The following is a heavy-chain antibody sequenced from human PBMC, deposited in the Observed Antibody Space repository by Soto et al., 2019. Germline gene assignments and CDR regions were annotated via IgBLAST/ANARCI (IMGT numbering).Heavy chain of an antibody. CDR1: GGSISSSSYY. CDR2: IYYSGST. J-gene: IGHJ4*02. Sequence: QLQLQESGPGLVKPSETLSLTCTVSGGSISSSSYYWGWIRQPPGKGLEWIGSIYYSGSTYYNPSLKSRVTLSVDPSKNPSSRTPSSATAADTAVYHCARQVGSGWYEYYFAYWGQGTLVTVSS. CDR3: ARQVGSGWYEYYFAY. V-gene: IGHV4-39*01. D-gene: IGHD6-19*01.